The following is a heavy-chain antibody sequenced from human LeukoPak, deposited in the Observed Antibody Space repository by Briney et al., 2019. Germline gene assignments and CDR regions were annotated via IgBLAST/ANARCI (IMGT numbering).Heavy chain of an antibody. D-gene: IGHD3-16*01. CDR1: GFSFSDYS. Sequence: GGSLRLSCAASGFSFSDYSISWIRQSPGKGPEWISYVMSGRGSTNYADSVKGRFTISRDNAKNSVALQLDGLRADDTAVYFCTRERRGSYYAFESWGQGTLVTVSS. J-gene: IGHJ4*02. CDR2: VMSGRGST. CDR3: TRERRGSYYAFES. V-gene: IGHV3-11*05.